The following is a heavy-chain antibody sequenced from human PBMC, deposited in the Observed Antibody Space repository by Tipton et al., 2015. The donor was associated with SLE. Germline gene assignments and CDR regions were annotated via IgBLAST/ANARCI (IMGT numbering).Heavy chain of an antibody. CDR2: INHSGST. V-gene: IGHV4-34*01. CDR1: GGSFSGYY. CDR3: ARDPSWGLDY. J-gene: IGHJ4*02. Sequence: TLSLTCAVYGGSFSGYYWSWIRQPPGKGLEWMGEINHSGSTNYNPSLKSRVTISVDTSKNQFSLKLSSVTAADTAVYYCARDPSWGLDYWGQGTLVTVSS. D-gene: IGHD2-2*01.